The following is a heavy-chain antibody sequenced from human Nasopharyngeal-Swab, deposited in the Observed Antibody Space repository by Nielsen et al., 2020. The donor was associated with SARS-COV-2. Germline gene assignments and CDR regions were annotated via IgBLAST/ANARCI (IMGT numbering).Heavy chain of an antibody. D-gene: IGHD6-19*01. CDR1: GFTFSSYS. V-gene: IGHV3-7*03. J-gene: IGHJ6*02. Sequence: GESLKISCAASGFTFSSYSVNWVRQAPGKGLEWVANIKQDGSEKYYVDSVKGRFTISRDNAKNSLYLQMNSLRAEDTAVYYCARDPPGYSSGWYWDYYYGMDVWGQGTTVTVSS. CDR2: IKQDGSEK. CDR3: ARDPPGYSSGWYWDYYYGMDV.